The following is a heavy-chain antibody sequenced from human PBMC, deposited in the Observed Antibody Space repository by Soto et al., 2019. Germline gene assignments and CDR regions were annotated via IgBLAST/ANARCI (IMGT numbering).Heavy chain of an antibody. Sequence: XXTLCLSFAVYGGSCSGYDWPWIRQPPGTGLEWIGEINHSGSTDYNPSLKSRVTISVDTSKNQFSLRDEDTAVYYCARDRFASSWSYFDYWGQGTPVTVSS. V-gene: IGHV4-34*01. CDR1: GGSCSGYD. CDR3: ARDRFASSWSYFDY. J-gene: IGHJ4*02. CDR2: INHSGST. D-gene: IGHD6-13*01.